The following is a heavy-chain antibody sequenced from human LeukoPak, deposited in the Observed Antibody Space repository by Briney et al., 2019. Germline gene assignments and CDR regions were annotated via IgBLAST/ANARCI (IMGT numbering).Heavy chain of an antibody. CDR1: GFTFSRYW. D-gene: IGHD5-24*01. CDR2: IRSDGTIT. J-gene: IGHJ5*02. Sequence: GGSLRLSCAASGFTFSRYWMHWVRQAPGQGLVWVARIRSDGTITSYADSVKGRFTISRDNAKNTLYLQMNSLRAEDTAVYYCARDIEDGVSWGQGTLVTVSS. V-gene: IGHV3-74*01. CDR3: ARDIEDGVS.